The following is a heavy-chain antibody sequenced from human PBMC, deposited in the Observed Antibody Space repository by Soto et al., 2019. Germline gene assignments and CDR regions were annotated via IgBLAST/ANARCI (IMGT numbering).Heavy chain of an antibody. CDR3: VQSRCGGDCLQSYSSHSYYGLDV. CDR1: GFSFSSIGEG. Sequence: QITLKESGPTLVKPTQTLTLTCTFPGFSFSSIGEGVGWIRQPPGKALEWLALIYWDDDKRYSPSLKSRLTITTDTSKHQVVLTMTNMDPVDTATYYCVQSRCGGDCLQSYSSHSYYGLDVWGQGTTVTVSS. V-gene: IGHV2-5*02. CDR2: IYWDDDK. D-gene: IGHD2-21*02. J-gene: IGHJ6*02.